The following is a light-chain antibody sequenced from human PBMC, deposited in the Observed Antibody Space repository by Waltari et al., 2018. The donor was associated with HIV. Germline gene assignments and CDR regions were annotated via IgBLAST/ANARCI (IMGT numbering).Light chain of an antibody. Sequence: DIVITQSPESLVVSLGQTATLQRQPSRLVLYSSHNTNYLAWYQHKPGQPPKLLIYWASTRESGVPDRFTGSGSGTNFTLTISSLQAEDVAVYCCHQYFSPPPTFGQGTKVEIK. CDR1: RLVLYSSHNTNY. CDR2: WAS. CDR3: HQYFSPPPT. J-gene: IGKJ1*01. V-gene: IGKV4-1*01.